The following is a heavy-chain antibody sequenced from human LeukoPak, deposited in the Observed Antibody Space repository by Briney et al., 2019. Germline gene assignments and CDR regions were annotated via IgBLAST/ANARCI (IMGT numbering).Heavy chain of an antibody. CDR3: AKLDGQHSAY. Sequence: ASVKVSCKASGGTFSSYAISWVRQAPGQGLEWMGGIIPIFGTANYAQKFQGRVTITADESTSTAYMELSSLRSEDMAVYYCAKLDGQHSAYWGQGTLVTVSS. D-gene: IGHD5-24*01. V-gene: IGHV1-69*13. CDR2: IIPIFGTA. J-gene: IGHJ4*02. CDR1: GGTFSSYA.